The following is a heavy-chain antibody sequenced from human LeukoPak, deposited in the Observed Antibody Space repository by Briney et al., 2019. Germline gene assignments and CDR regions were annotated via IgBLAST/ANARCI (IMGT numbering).Heavy chain of an antibody. CDR2: ISGSGGST. CDR1: GFTFSSYA. CDR3: AKDPTEMVPSPPYFSFDY. V-gene: IGHV3-23*01. D-gene: IGHD2-2*01. J-gene: IGHJ4*02. Sequence: PGGSLRLSCAASGFTFSSYAMSWVRQAPGKGLEWVSAISGSGGSTYYADSVKGRFTISRDNSKNTLYLQMNSLRAEDTAVYYCAKDPTEMVPSPPYFSFDYWGQGTLVTVSS.